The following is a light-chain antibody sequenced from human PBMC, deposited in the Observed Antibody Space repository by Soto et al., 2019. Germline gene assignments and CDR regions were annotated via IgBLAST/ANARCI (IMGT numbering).Light chain of an antibody. CDR2: DVS. Sequence: QSALTQPASVSGSPGQSITISCTGTSSDVGGYNYVSWYQQHPGKAPKLMIYDVSNRPSGVSNRFSGSKSGNTASLTISRLKAEDEADYYCSSYTSGNSYVFGTGTKLTVL. V-gene: IGLV2-14*01. J-gene: IGLJ1*01. CDR1: SSDVGGYNY. CDR3: SSYTSGNSYV.